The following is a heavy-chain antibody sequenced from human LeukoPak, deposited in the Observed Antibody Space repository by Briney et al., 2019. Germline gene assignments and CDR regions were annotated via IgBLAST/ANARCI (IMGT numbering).Heavy chain of an antibody. V-gene: IGHV3-30*04. J-gene: IGHJ3*01. CDR1: GFTISGDA. Sequence: GGSLRLSCSASGFTISGDAMHWVRQAPGKGLQWVAHISFDGSYKYYADSVKGRFTISRDNSKNTLYLQMNSLRTDDTALFYCARETLDALDLWGPGTLVTVSS. CDR2: ISFDGSYK. CDR3: ARETLDALDL.